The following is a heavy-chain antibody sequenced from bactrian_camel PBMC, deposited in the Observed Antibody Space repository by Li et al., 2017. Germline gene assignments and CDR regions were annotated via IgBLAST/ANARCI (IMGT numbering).Heavy chain of an antibody. V-gene: IGHV3S53*01. CDR1: DYTSYTSSIYR. CDR3: AAAGRAYSDYAGY. D-gene: IGHD4*01. CDR2: IDSDGRT. J-gene: IGHJ4*01. Sequence: VESGGGSVQAGGSLTLSCVASDYTSYTSSIYRMGWYRQAPGKVLREGVATIDSDGRTDYKDSVKGRFTISRDNAKNTLYLQMNSLKLEDTAVYYCAAAGRAYSDYAGYWGQGTQVTVS.